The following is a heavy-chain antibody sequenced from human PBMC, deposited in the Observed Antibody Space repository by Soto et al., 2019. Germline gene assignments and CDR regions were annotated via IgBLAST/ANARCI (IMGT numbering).Heavy chain of an antibody. Sequence: ASVKVSCKASGYSFTSYSIHWVRQAPGQSLEWMGWTNAGNGNTKYSQKFQGRVTITRDTSASTAYMELSSLRSEDTSVYYCARVVVVPADSYYYGMDVWGQGTTVTVSS. D-gene: IGHD2-2*01. CDR2: TNAGNGNT. J-gene: IGHJ6*02. V-gene: IGHV1-3*01. CDR3: ARVVVVPADSYYYGMDV. CDR1: GYSFTSYS.